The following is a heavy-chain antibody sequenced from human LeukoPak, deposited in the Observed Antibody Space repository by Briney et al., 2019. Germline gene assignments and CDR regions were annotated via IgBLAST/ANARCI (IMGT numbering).Heavy chain of an antibody. Sequence: PGGSLRHSCAASGFTFSTYAMSWVRQAPGKGPEGVSGISGDSGNTYYADSVKGRFTISRDNSKNTVYLQMNSLRAEDTAVYYCAKHTDMVGDYFHYWGLGAVDAVSS. V-gene: IGHV3-23*01. CDR2: ISGDSGNT. J-gene: IGHJ4*02. CDR3: AKHTDMVGDYFHY. CDR1: GFTFSTYA. D-gene: IGHD5-18*01.